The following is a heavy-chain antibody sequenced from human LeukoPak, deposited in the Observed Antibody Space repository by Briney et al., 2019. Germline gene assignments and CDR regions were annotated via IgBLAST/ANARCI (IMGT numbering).Heavy chain of an antibody. D-gene: IGHD3-16*02. CDR3: ARHVVVYDYVWGSYRLREFAY. Sequence: PSETLSLTCTVSGGSISSSSYYWGWIRQPPGKGLEWIGSIYYSGSTYYNPSLKSRVTISVDTSKNQFSLKLSSVTAADTAVYYCARHVVVYDYVWGSYRLREFAYWGQGTLVTVSS. V-gene: IGHV4-39*01. CDR1: GGSISSSSYY. CDR2: IYYSGST. J-gene: IGHJ4*02.